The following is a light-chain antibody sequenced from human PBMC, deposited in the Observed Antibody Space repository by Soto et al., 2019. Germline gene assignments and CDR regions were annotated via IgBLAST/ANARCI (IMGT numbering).Light chain of an antibody. Sequence: DIQMTQSPSTLSASIGDRVTITCRASQGISGCLAWYQQKPGKAPTLLIYKASKLESGVQSRFSGSGFGTEFTLTISSLQPDDFGTYYCQQNEIYFRTFGEGTKLVIK. CDR1: QGISGC. CDR2: KAS. V-gene: IGKV1-5*03. J-gene: IGKJ2*01. CDR3: QQNEIYFRT.